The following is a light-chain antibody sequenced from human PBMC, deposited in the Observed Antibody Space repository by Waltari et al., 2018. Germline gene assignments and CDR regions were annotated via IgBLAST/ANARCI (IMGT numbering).Light chain of an antibody. CDR3: QQYDISPLT. CDR2: GAT. CDR1: QTVRTTY. V-gene: IGKV3-20*01. J-gene: IGKJ4*01. Sequence: EIVLTQSPGTLSLSPGERATLSCRASQTVRTTYLAWYQQKHGQTPTLLFYGATSRATGIPDMFSGRGSGTDFSLTISSLEPEDFAVYYCQQYDISPLTFGGGTKLEIK.